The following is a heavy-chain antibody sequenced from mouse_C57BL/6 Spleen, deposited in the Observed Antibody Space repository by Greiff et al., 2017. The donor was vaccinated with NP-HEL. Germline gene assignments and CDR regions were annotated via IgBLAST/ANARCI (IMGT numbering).Heavy chain of an antibody. V-gene: IGHV3-6*01. CDR1: GYSITSGYY. CDR2: ISYDGSN. Sequence: EVKVEESGPGLVKPSQSLSLTCSVTGYSITSGYYWNWIRQFPGNKLEWMGYISYDGSNNYNPSLKNRISITRDTSKNQFFLKLNSVTTEDTATYYCARDPMVTTTGFDYWGQGTTLTVSS. J-gene: IGHJ2*01. CDR3: ARDPMVTTTGFDY. D-gene: IGHD2-2*01.